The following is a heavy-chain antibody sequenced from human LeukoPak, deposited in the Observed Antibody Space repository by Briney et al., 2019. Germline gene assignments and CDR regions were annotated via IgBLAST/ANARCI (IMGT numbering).Heavy chain of an antibody. CDR2: ISYDGSNK. J-gene: IGHJ4*02. CDR3: ARGYPRGY. CDR1: GFTFSGYA. V-gene: IGHV3-30-3*01. D-gene: IGHD1-14*01. Sequence: GGSLRLSCAASGFTFSGYAMHWVRQAPGKGLEWVAVISYDGSNKYYADSVKGRFTISRDNSKNTLYLQMNSLRAEDTAVYYCARGYPRGYWGQGTLVTVSS.